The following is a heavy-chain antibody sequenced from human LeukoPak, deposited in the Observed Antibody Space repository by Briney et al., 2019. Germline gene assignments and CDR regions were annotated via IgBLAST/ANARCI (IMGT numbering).Heavy chain of an antibody. CDR2: INPNSGGT. J-gene: IGHJ6*03. D-gene: IGHD3-9*01. CDR1: GYTFTGYY. V-gene: IGHV1-2*02. Sequence: ASVKVSCKASGYTFTGYYMHWVRQAPGQGLEWMGWINPNSGGTNYAQKFQGRVTMTRDTSISTAYMELSRLRSDDTAVYYCARSGDQLRYFDRYYYYYYMDVWGKGTTVTISS. CDR3: ARSGDQLRYFDRYYYYYYMDV.